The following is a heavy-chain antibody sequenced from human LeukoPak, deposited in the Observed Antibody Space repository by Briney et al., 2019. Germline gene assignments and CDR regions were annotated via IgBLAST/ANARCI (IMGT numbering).Heavy chain of an antibody. CDR2: IYYSGST. CDR1: GGSISSYY. V-gene: IGHV4-39*01. Sequence: SETLSLTCTVSGGSISSYYWGWIRQPPGKGLEWIGSIYYSGSTYYNPSLKSRVTISVDTSKNQFSLKLTSVTAADTAVYYCARVRSAYGMDVWGQGTTVSVSS. D-gene: IGHD3-10*01. CDR3: ARVRSAYGMDV. J-gene: IGHJ6*02.